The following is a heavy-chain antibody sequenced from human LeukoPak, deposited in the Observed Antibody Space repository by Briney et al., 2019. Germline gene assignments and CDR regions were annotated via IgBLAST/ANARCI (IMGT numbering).Heavy chain of an antibody. Sequence: GGSLRLSCAASGFTFTDYAMSWVRQAPEKGLEWLSTISDNGSQAYYTDSVKGRFTISRDNSRNTVFLQMNSLRAEDTAAYYCAKDRYSSGWYLDYWGQGTLVTVSS. CDR2: ISDNGSQA. CDR1: GFTFTDYA. D-gene: IGHD6-19*01. J-gene: IGHJ4*02. CDR3: AKDRYSSGWYLDY. V-gene: IGHV3-23*01.